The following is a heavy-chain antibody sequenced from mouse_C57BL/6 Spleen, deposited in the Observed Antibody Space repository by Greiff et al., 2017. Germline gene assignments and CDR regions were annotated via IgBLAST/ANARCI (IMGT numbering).Heavy chain of an antibody. J-gene: IGHJ1*03. V-gene: IGHV1-50*01. D-gene: IGHD1-1*01. CDR1: GYTFTSYW. CDR3: ARSGSSNWYFDV. CDR2: IDPSDSYT. Sequence: VKLQQPGAELVKPGASVKLSCKASGYTFTSYWMQWVKQRPGQGLEWIGEIDPSDSYTNYKQKFKGKATLTVDTSSSTAYMQLSSLTSEDSAVYYCARSGSSNWYFDVWGTGTTVTVSS.